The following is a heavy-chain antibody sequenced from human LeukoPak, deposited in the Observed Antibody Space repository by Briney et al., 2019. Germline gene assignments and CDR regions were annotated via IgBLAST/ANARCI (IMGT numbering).Heavy chain of an antibody. CDR3: AGTYYYGSGRPLAFDY. D-gene: IGHD3-10*01. V-gene: IGHV1-69*13. CDR2: IIPIFGTA. CDR1: GYTFTSYD. Sequence: SVKVSCKASGYTFTSYDINWVRQATGQGLEWMGGIIPIFGTANYAQKFQGRVTITADESTSTAYMELSSLRSEDTAVYYCAGTYYYGSGRPLAFDYWGQGTLVTVSS. J-gene: IGHJ4*02.